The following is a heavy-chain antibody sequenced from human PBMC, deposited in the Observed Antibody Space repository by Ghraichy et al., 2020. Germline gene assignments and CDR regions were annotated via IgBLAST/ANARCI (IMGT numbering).Heavy chain of an antibody. CDR3: ASGYSYGGPY. J-gene: IGHJ4*02. V-gene: IGHV3-23*01. Sequence: GGSLRLSCAASGFTFISYAMSWVRQAPGKGLEWVSAISGSGGNTYYADSVKGRFTISTDNSRNTLYLQMNSLRAEDTVVYYCASGYSYGGPYWGQGTLVTVSS. CDR1: GFTFISYA. CDR2: ISGSGGNT. D-gene: IGHD5-18*01.